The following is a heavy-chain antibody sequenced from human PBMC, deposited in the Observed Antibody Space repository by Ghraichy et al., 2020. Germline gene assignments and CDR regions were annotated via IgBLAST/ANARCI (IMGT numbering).Heavy chain of an antibody. J-gene: IGHJ3*02. CDR3: ARAGAGDYGDYVGAFDN. CDR1: GFTFSIYW. Sequence: GGSLRLSCAASGFTFSIYWMNWVRQAPGKGLEWVANIRQDGSRKYYADSVKGRFTISRDNAKNSLYVQMNSLRAEDTAVDYCARAGAGDYGDYVGAFDNWGQGTLVTVSS. V-gene: IGHV3-7*01. CDR2: IRQDGSRK. D-gene: IGHD4-17*01.